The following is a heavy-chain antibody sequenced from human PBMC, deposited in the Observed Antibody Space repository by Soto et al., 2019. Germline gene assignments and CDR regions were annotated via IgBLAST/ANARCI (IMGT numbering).Heavy chain of an antibody. J-gene: IGHJ5*02. D-gene: IGHD2-2*01. CDR3: ARSTTNWFDP. Sequence: EVQLLESGGGLVQPGGSLRLSCAASGFTFSRHAMSWVRQAPGKGLEWVSSISDNGGSTYYADSVEGRFFISRDNSKSTRYLQMNSLRADDTAVYYCARSTTNWFDPWGQGTLVTVSS. CDR1: GFTFSRHA. CDR2: ISDNGGST. V-gene: IGHV3-23*01.